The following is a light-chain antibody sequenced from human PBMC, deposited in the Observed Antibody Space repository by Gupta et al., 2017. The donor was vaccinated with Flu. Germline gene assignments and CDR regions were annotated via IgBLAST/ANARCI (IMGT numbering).Light chain of an antibody. CDR2: KVT. V-gene: IGLV2-14*01. J-gene: IGLJ3*02. CDR3: GTDTTSANWV. CDR1: SSAVGGYNY. Sequence: ALTQPASVSGSPGQSITISCSGTSSAVGGYNYVSWYRQPPGKAPKLMIYKVTKRPSGVANGFSGSKSDNTSSLTIAGLQAEDEDDYFSGTDTTSANWVFGGGTKLTVL.